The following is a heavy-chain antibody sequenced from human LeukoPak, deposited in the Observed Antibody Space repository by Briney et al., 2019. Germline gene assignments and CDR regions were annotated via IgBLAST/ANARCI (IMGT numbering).Heavy chain of an antibody. J-gene: IGHJ4*02. CDR1: GGSFSGYY. D-gene: IGHD1-7*01. Sequence: SETLSLTCAVYGGSFSGYYWSWIRQPPGKGLEWIGEINHSGSTNYNPSLKSRVTISVDTSKNQFSLKLSSVTAADTAVYYCARARKSSPTTVFDYWGQGTLVTVSS. V-gene: IGHV4-34*01. CDR3: ARARKSSPTTVFDY. CDR2: INHSGST.